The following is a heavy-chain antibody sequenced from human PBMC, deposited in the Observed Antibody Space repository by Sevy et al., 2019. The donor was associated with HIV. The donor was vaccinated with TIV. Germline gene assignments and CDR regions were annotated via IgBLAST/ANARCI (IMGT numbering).Heavy chain of an antibody. CDR3: ARGSGGRSGWFDP. CDR1: GYTFTSYY. Sequence: ASVKVSCKASGYTFTSYYMNWVRQAPGQGREWMGIVNPSGGCTSYAQKFQGRVTMTRDTSTSTVYMELSRLRSEDTAVYYCARGSGGRSGWFDPWGQGTLVTVSS. D-gene: IGHD2-15*01. CDR2: VNPSGGCT. V-gene: IGHV1-46*01. J-gene: IGHJ5*02.